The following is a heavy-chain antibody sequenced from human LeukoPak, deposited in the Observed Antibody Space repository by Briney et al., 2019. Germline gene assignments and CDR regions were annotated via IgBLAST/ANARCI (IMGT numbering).Heavy chain of an antibody. D-gene: IGHD3-3*01. CDR1: GGTFSSYA. CDR2: IIPIFGTA. J-gene: IGHJ4*02. Sequence: GASVKVSCKASGGTFSSYAISWVRQAPGQGLEWMGGIIPIFGTANYVQKFQGRVTITADESTSTACMELSSLRAEDTAVYYCARDYDFWSGYLDNWGQGTLVTVSS. V-gene: IGHV1-69*13. CDR3: ARDYDFWSGYLDN.